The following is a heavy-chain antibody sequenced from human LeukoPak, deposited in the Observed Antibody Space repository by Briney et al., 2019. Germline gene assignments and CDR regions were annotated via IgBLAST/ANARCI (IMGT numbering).Heavy chain of an antibody. D-gene: IGHD6-13*01. CDR2: INPSGGST. CDR3: AREPYRQQLVSHLNGFDP. V-gene: IGHV1-46*01. J-gene: IGHJ5*02. Sequence: GASVKVSCKASGYTFTSYYMHWVRQAPGQGLEWMGIINPSGGSTSYAQKFQGRVTMTRDTSTSTVYMELSSLRSEDTAVYYCAREPYRQQLVSHLNGFDPWGQGTLVTVSS. CDR1: GYTFTSYY.